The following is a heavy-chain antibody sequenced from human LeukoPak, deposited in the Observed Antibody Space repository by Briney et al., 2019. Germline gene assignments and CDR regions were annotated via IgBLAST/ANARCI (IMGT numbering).Heavy chain of an antibody. CDR3: VRDWFLALDY. Sequence: GGSLRLSCAASGFTFSSYWMHWVRQVPGKGLVWVSRIQGDGSGIIYADSVKGRFTISRDNAKNTLYLQMNSLSDEDTAVYYCVRDWFLALDYWGQGTLVTVSS. CDR2: IQGDGSGI. J-gene: IGHJ4*02. CDR1: GFTFSSYW. V-gene: IGHV3-74*01. D-gene: IGHD3-10*01.